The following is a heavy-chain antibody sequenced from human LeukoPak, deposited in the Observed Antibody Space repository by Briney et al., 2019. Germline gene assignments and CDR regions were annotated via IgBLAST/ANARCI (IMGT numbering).Heavy chain of an antibody. J-gene: IGHJ4*02. V-gene: IGHV3-23*01. Sequence: GGSLRLSCAASGFTFSSYAMSWVRQAPGKGPEWVSLISGSGGSTYYADSVKGRFTISRDTSKNTLYLQMNSLRAEDTAVYYCALYYDSSGNTYNLHYWGQGTLVTVSS. CDR2: ISGSGGST. CDR3: ALYYDSSGNTYNLHY. D-gene: IGHD3-22*01. CDR1: GFTFSSYA.